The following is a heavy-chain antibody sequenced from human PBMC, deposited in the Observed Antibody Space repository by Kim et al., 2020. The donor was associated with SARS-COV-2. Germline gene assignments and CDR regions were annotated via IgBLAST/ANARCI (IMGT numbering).Heavy chain of an antibody. J-gene: IGHJ6*02. Sequence: SVKVSCKSSGGSFSHYAISWVRQAPGQGLECMGGIIPISGTPTYAQQFQGRVTITADDSSNTAYMELSSLRSDDTAVYYCAREREHDLWSGFLGESSDYNLDVWGQGTTVTVSS. D-gene: IGHD3-3*01. CDR1: GGSFSHYA. CDR3: AREREHDLWSGFLGESSDYNLDV. CDR2: IIPISGTP. V-gene: IGHV1-69*13.